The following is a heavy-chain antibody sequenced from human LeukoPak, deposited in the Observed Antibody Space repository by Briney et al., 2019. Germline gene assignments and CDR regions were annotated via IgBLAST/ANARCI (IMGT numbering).Heavy chain of an antibody. V-gene: IGHV4-59*01. D-gene: IGHD3-10*01. Sequence: KPSETLSLTCTVSGGSISSYYWSWIRQPPGKGLEWIGYIYYSGSTNYNPSLKSRVTISVDTSKNQFSLKLSSVTAADTAVYYCARGGALNWFDPWGQGTLVTVSS. J-gene: IGHJ5*02. CDR2: IYYSGST. CDR3: ARGGALNWFDP. CDR1: GGSISSYY.